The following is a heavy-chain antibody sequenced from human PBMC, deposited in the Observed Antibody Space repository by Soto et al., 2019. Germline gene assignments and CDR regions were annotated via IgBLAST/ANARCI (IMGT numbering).Heavy chain of an antibody. J-gene: IGHJ6*02. Sequence: ASVKVSCKPSGYSFSNFYVHWVRQAPGQGLEWVGIIDPSSGTTSYTQKFQERVTMTRDTSMSTVYMELSRLRSEDTAVYYCAREAVVVPNGLIAGMDVWGLGTAVTVSS. CDR3: AREAVVVPNGLIAGMDV. D-gene: IGHD2-15*01. CDR2: IDPSSGTT. V-gene: IGHV1-46*01. CDR1: GYSFSNFY.